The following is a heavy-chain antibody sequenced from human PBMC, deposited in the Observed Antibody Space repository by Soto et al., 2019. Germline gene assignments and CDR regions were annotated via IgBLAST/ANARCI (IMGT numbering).Heavy chain of an antibody. D-gene: IGHD3-22*01. CDR3: ARGCYYDSSGYPYFDY. V-gene: IGHV4-34*01. Sequence: SETLSLTCAVYGGSFSGYYCSWIRQPPGKGLEWIGEINHSGSTNYNPSLKSRVTISVDTSKNQFSLKLSSVTAADTAVYYCARGCYYDSSGYPYFDYWGQGTLVTVSS. J-gene: IGHJ4*02. CDR1: GGSFSGYY. CDR2: INHSGST.